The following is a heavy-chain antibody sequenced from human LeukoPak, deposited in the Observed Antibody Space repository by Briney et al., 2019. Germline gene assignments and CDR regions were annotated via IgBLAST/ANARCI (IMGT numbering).Heavy chain of an antibody. CDR1: GGSISSYY. J-gene: IGHJ5*02. Sequence: AETLSLTCTVSGGSISSYYWSWIRQPAGKGLEWIGRVYTSGSPNYNPSLESRVTMSVDTSKNQFSLNLSSVTAADTAFYYCAREGNFENGALGLDTWGRGILVTVSS. CDR2: VYTSGSP. D-gene: IGHD3-16*01. CDR3: AREGNFENGALGLDT. V-gene: IGHV4-4*07.